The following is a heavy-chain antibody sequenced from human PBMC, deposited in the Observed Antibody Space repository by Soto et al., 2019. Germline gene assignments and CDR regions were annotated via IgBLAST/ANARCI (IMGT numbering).Heavy chain of an antibody. CDR3: ARCWSWFDP. CDR1: VGPIGIINW. CDR2: IYHSGST. J-gene: IGHJ5*02. Sequence: QGRLRGSGPGLVKPSGTLSPTCAFSVGPIGIINWWGWVRHPPGKGLEWIGEIYHSGSTNYNPSLKSRVTISVDKSKNQFSLKLSSVTAADTAVYYCARCWSWFDPWGQGTLVTVSS. D-gene: IGHD3-3*01. V-gene: IGHV4-4*02.